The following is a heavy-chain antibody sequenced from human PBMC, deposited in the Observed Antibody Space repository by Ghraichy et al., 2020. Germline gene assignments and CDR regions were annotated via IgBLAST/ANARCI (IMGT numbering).Heavy chain of an antibody. J-gene: IGHJ4*02. Sequence: GGSLRLSCAASGFSINSYSMHWVRQTPEKGLEYVSAISSNGAGTYYADSVKGRFSVSRDNAENKLYLQLENLRLEDTGVYYCARTTESNLWFGELYNWGQGTLVTVSS. D-gene: IGHD3-10*01. CDR1: GFSINSYS. CDR3: ARTTESNLWFGELYN. CDR2: ISSNGAGT. V-gene: IGHV3-64*02.